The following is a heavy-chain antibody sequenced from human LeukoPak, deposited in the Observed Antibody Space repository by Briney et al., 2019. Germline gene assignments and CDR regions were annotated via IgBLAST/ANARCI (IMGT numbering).Heavy chain of an antibody. J-gene: IGHJ4*02. D-gene: IGHD2/OR15-2a*01. V-gene: IGHV3-21*01. Sequence: GGSLRLSCAASGFTFSSYSMNWVREAPGKGLEGVSSISSSSSYTYYADSVKGRFTISRDNAKNSLYLQMNSLRAEDTAVYYCAQGAFLWSPDYWGQGTLVTVSS. CDR2: ISSSSSYT. CDR3: AQGAFLWSPDY. CDR1: GFTFSSYS.